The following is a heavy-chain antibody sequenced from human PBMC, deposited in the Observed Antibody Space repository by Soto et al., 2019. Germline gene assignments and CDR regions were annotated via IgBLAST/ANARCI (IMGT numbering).Heavy chain of an antibody. CDR2: ISAYNGNT. D-gene: IGHD3-22*01. J-gene: IGHJ4*02. Sequence: QVQLVQSGAEVKKPGASVKVSCKASGYTFTSYGISLVRQAPGQGLEWMGWISAYNGNTNYAQKLQGRVTMTTDTSTSTAYMELRSLRSDHTAVYYCARFMTYYYASRGYYASDLGEGTLGTVSA. CDR1: GYTFTSYG. V-gene: IGHV1-18*01. CDR3: ARFMTYYYASRGYYASD.